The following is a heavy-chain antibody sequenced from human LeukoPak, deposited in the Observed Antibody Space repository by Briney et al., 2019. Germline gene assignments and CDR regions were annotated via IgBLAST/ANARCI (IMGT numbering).Heavy chain of an antibody. D-gene: IGHD1-14*01. Sequence: GESLKISCKGSGYIFSTYWIGWVRQMPGKRLERMGIIYPGDSDTRYSPSFQGQVTISADKSITTAYLQWSSLKASDTAMYYCARRATGNWFDPWGQGTLVTVSS. CDR2: IYPGDSDT. CDR3: ARRATGNWFDP. J-gene: IGHJ5*02. CDR1: GYIFSTYW. V-gene: IGHV5-51*01.